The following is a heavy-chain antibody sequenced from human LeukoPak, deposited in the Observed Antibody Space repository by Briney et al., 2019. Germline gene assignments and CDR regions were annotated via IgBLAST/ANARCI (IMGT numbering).Heavy chain of an antibody. J-gene: IGHJ4*02. CDR2: IKQDGSEK. CDR1: GFTFISYW. CDR3: ARVVSSSGGFDY. Sequence: GGSLRLSCAASGFTFISYWMSWVRQAPGKGLEWVANIKQDGSEKYYVDSVKGRFTISRDNAKKSLYLQMNSLRVEDTAVYYCARVVSSSGGFDYWGQGTLVTVSS. V-gene: IGHV3-7*01. D-gene: IGHD6-13*01.